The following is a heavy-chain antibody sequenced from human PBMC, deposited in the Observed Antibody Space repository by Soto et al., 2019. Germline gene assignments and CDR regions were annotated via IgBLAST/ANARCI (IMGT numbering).Heavy chain of an antibody. CDR1: GFTFSSYW. Sequence: GGSLRLSCAASGFTFSSYWMHWVRQAPGKGLVWVSRINSDGSSTSYADSVKGRFTISRDNAKNTLYLQMNSLRAEDTAVYYCARDGYSYGYYHYYGMDVWGQGTTVTVSS. V-gene: IGHV3-74*01. D-gene: IGHD5-18*01. J-gene: IGHJ6*02. CDR3: ARDGYSYGYYHYYGMDV. CDR2: INSDGSST.